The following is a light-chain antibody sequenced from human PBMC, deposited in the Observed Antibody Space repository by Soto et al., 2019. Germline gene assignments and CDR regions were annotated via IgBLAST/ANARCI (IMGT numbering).Light chain of an antibody. V-gene: IGLV2-23*02. CDR3: CSYAGSSTFYG. Sequence: QSVLTQPASVSGSPGQSITISCTGTSSDVGSYNLVSWYQQHPGKAPKLMIYGVSKRPSGVPNRSSGSKSGNTASLTISGLQAEDEADYYCCSYAGSSTFYGFGTGTKVTVL. CDR2: GVS. CDR1: SSDVGSYNL. J-gene: IGLJ1*01.